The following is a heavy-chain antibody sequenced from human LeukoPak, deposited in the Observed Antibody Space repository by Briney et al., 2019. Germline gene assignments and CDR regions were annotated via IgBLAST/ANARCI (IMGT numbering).Heavy chain of an antibody. CDR3: ARVPQGGARGLVAFDI. Sequence: SETLSLTCAVYGGSFSGYYWSWIRQPPGKGLEWIGEINHSGSTNYNPSLKSRVTISVVTSKNQFSLKLSSVTAADTAVYYCARVPQGGARGLVAFDIWGQGTMVTVSS. CDR1: GGSFSGYY. CDR2: INHSGST. D-gene: IGHD3-16*01. V-gene: IGHV4-34*01. J-gene: IGHJ3*02.